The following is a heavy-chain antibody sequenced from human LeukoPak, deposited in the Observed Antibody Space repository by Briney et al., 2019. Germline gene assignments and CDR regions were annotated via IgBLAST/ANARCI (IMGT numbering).Heavy chain of an antibody. D-gene: IGHD6-13*01. V-gene: IGHV4-30-4*01. Sequence: PSETLSLTCTVSGGSISSGDYYWSWIRQPPGKGLDWIGYIYYSGSTYYNPSLKSRVTISVDTSKNQFSLKLSSVTAADTAVYYCARDPGIAAAGMDYRGQGTLVTVSS. CDR3: ARDPGIAAAGMDY. CDR2: IYYSGST. J-gene: IGHJ4*02. CDR1: GGSISSGDYY.